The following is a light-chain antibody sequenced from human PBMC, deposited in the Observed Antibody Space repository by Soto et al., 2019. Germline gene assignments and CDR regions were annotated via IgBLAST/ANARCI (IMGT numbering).Light chain of an antibody. CDR3: QQSYSTPPAT. CDR1: QSIASY. CDR2: VAT. J-gene: IGKJ4*01. Sequence: DIELTQSPSSLSASVGDTITIACRASQSIASYLNWYQHKPGEAPKVLISVATSLRGGVPSRFSGSGSGTDFTLTISSLQPEDFATYYCQQSYSTPPATFGGGTRVQIK. V-gene: IGKV1-39*01.